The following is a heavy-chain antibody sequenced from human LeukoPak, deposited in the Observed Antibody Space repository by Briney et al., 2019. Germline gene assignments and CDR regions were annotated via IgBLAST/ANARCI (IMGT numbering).Heavy chain of an antibody. Sequence: GGSLRLSCAASGFNFNSYWMHWVRQAPGKGLVWVSRLNSDGSSPSYAESVKGRFTISRDNAKKTVYLQVNSLRAEDTAVYFCARGILGELSPFDYWGQGTLVTVAS. CDR1: GFNFNSYW. D-gene: IGHD3-16*02. CDR3: ARGILGELSPFDY. J-gene: IGHJ4*02. V-gene: IGHV3-74*01. CDR2: LNSDGSSP.